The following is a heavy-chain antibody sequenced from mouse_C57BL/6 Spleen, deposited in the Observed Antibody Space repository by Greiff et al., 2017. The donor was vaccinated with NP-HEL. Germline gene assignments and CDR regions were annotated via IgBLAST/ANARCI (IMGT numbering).Heavy chain of an antibody. CDR1: GYTFTSYW. CDR2: IHPNSGST. D-gene: IGHD2-1*01. CDR3: ARAPLLGGFDY. V-gene: IGHV1-64*01. Sequence: QVQLQQPGAELVKPGASVKLSCKASGYTFTSYWMHWVKQRPGQGLEWIGMIHPNSGSTNYNEKFKSKATLTIDKSSSTAYMQLSRLTSEDSAVYYCARAPLLGGFDYWGQGTTLTVSS. J-gene: IGHJ2*01.